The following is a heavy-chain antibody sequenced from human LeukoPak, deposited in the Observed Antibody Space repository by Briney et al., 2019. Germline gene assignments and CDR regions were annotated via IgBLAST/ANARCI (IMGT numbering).Heavy chain of an antibody. J-gene: IGHJ3*02. Sequence: ASVKVSCKTSGYTFTSYGISWVRQAPGQGLEWMGWINPNSGGTNYAQKFQGRVTMTRDTSISTAYMELSRLRSDDTAVYYCASERSYPDDAFDIWGQGTMVTVSS. CDR2: INPNSGGT. D-gene: IGHD3-10*01. CDR1: GYTFTSYG. V-gene: IGHV1-2*02. CDR3: ASERSYPDDAFDI.